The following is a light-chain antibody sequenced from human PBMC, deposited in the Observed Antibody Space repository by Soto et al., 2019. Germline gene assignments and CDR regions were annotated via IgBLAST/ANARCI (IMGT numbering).Light chain of an antibody. CDR2: DVS. CDR1: SSDVGAYNY. Sequence: SVLTQAASVSGSPGQSITISCAGTSSDVGAYNYVSWYQQHPGKAPKLMIYDVSNRPSGVSNRFSGSKSGNTASLTISGLQAEDEADYYCSSYTSSSTLDVFGTGTKFTV. CDR3: SSYTSSSTLDV. V-gene: IGLV2-14*01. J-gene: IGLJ1*01.